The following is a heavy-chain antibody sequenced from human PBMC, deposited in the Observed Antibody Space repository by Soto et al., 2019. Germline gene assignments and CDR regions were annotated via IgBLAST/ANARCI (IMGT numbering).Heavy chain of an antibody. J-gene: IGHJ3*02. CDR1: GYTFTSYD. D-gene: IGHD3-16*02. V-gene: IGHV1-8*01. CDR2: LNPNSGNT. CDR3: ARRFTLGGVIVKRRAFDI. Sequence: QVQLVQSGAEVKKPGASVKVSCKASGYTFTSYDINWVRPATGQGPEWMGWLNPNSGNTGYAQKCQGRVHMTRNTSISTAYMELSSLRSEDTAVYYCARRFTLGGVIVKRRAFDIWGQGTMVTVSS.